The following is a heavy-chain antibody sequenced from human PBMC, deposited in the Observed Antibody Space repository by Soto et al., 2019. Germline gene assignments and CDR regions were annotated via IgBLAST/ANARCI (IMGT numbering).Heavy chain of an antibody. V-gene: IGHV5-10-1*01. D-gene: IGHD3-10*01. CDR1: GYSFTSYW. J-gene: IGHJ4*02. CDR3: ARYEAKMTDYYGSGSHFDY. Sequence: PGESLKISCKGSGYSFTSYWISWVRQMPGKGLEWMGRIDPSDSYTNYSPSFQGHVTISADKSISTAYLQWSSLKASDTAMYYCARYEAKMTDYYGSGSHFDYWGQGTLVTVSA. CDR2: IDPSDSYT.